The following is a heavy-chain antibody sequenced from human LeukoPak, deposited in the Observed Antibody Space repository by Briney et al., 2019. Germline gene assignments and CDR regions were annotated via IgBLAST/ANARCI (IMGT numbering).Heavy chain of an antibody. J-gene: IGHJ4*02. D-gene: IGHD3-9*01. CDR1: GGSISSSSYY. CDR2: IYYSGST. Sequence: SETLSLTCTVSGGSISSSSYYWGWIRQPPGKGLEWIGSIYYSGSTYYNPSLKSRVTISVDTSKNQFSLKLSSVTAADTAVYYCARHASGYYDILTGFSYFDYWGQGTLVTVSS. CDR3: ARHASGYYDILTGFSYFDY. V-gene: IGHV4-39*01.